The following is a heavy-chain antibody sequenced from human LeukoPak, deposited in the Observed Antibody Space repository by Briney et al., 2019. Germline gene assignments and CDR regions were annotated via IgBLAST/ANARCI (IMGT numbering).Heavy chain of an antibody. CDR2: INAGNGNT. J-gene: IGHJ2*01. Sequence: ASVKVSCKASGYTFTSYAMHWVRQAPGQRLEWMGWINAGNGNTKYSQKFQGRVTITRDTSASTAYMELSSLRSEDTAVYYCARDVRAYWYFDLWGRGTLVIVSS. V-gene: IGHV1-3*01. CDR1: GYTFTSYA. CDR3: ARDVRAYWYFDL.